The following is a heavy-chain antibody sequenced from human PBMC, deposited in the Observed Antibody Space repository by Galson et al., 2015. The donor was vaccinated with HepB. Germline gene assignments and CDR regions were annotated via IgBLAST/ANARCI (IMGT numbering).Heavy chain of an antibody. Sequence: SLRLSCTASGYTFSTYAMHWVRQAPGKGLEWVDLISSDGGNTYYADSVKGRVTISRDTSKSTLYLQMNSLRAEDTAVYYCAGSATFDYWGQGTLVTVSS. V-gene: IGHV3-30*03. J-gene: IGHJ4*02. D-gene: IGHD3-10*01. CDR2: ISSDGGNT. CDR3: AGSATFDY. CDR1: GYTFSTYA.